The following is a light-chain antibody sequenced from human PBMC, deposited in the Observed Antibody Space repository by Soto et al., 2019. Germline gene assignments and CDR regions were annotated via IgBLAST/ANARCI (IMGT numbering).Light chain of an antibody. CDR1: QSVSSGY. CDR3: EQFRA. CDR2: GAT. J-gene: IGKJ3*01. Sequence: EGVLTQSPGTLSLSPGERATLSCRASQSVSSGYLAWYQQKPGQAPRLLIYGATSRATGIPDRFSGSGSGTDFTLTISRLETEDFAVYYCEQFRAFGHGTKVDIK. V-gene: IGKV3-20*01.